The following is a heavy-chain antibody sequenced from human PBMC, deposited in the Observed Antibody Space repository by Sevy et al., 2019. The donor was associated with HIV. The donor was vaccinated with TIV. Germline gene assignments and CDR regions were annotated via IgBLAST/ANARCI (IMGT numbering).Heavy chain of an antibody. V-gene: IGHV3-23*01. J-gene: IGHJ4*02. Sequence: GGSLRLSCAASGFTFSNYAMNWVRQAPGKGLEWVSGISGSGGSGDKTNYADSVKGRFTISRDDSKNSLYLQLNSLRAEVTAIYYCARKYDSSGYFDYWGQATLVTVSS. D-gene: IGHD3-22*01. CDR2: ISGSGGSGDKT. CDR1: GFTFSNYA. CDR3: ARKYDSSGYFDY.